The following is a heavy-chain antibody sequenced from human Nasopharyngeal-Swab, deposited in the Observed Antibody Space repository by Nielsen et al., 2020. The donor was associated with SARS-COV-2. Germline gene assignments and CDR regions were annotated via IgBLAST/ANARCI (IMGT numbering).Heavy chain of an antibody. CDR2: IYSGGSI. CDR1: GFTVSSNY. CDR3: ARDGSGYSYGLLDY. D-gene: IGHD5-18*01. Sequence: GESLKISCAASGFTVSSNYMSWVRQAPGKGLEWVSVIYSGGSIYYADSVKGRFTISRDNSKNTLYLQMNSLRAEDTAVYYCARDGSGYSYGLLDYWGQGTLVTVSS. J-gene: IGHJ4*02. V-gene: IGHV3-66*01.